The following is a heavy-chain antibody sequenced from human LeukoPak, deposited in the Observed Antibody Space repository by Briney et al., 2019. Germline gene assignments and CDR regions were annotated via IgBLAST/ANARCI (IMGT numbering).Heavy chain of an antibody. Sequence: PGGSLRLSCAASGFTFSSYSMNWVRQAPGKGLEWVSYISSSSSTIYYADSVKGRFTISRDNSRNMLYLQMNSLQPEDTAVYYCAKTIDGFWPQFDFWGQGTLITVSS. CDR2: ISSSSSTI. D-gene: IGHD5-24*01. V-gene: IGHV3-48*01. CDR3: AKTIDGFWPQFDF. CDR1: GFTFSSYS. J-gene: IGHJ4*02.